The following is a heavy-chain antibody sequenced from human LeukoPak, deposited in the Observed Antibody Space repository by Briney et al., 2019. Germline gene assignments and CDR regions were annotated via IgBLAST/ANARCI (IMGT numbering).Heavy chain of an antibody. CDR3: ARVSAKWLAFDI. Sequence: PSETLSLTCAVYGGSFSGYYWSWIRQPPGKRLEWIGEINHSGSTNYNPSLKSRVTISVDTSKNQFSLKLSSVTAADTAVYYCARVSAKWLAFDIWGQGTMVTVSS. V-gene: IGHV4-34*01. CDR1: GGSFSGYY. D-gene: IGHD5-12*01. CDR2: INHSGST. J-gene: IGHJ3*02.